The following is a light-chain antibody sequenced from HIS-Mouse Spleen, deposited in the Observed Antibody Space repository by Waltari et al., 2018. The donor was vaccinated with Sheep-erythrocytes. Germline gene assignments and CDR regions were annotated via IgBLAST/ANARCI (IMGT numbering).Light chain of an antibody. J-gene: IGLJ1*01. CDR3: CSYAGSYNHV. V-gene: IGLV2-11*01. Sequence: QSAPTQPASVSGSPGQSITISCTGTSSDVGGYNYVSWYQQHPGQAPKLMIYDVSKRPSGVPDRFSGSKSGNTASLTISGLQAEDEADYYCCSYAGSYNHVFATGTKVTVL. CDR2: DVS. CDR1: SSDVGGYNY.